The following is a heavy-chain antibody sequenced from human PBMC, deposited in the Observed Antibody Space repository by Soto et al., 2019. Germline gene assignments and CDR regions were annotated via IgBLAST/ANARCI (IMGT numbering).Heavy chain of an antibody. Sequence: SETLSLTCTVSGGSISSSSYYWGWIRQPPGKGLEWIGSIYYSGSTYYNPSLKSRVTISVDPSKNQFSLKLSSVTAADTAVYYWARHVDYYDSSGYYPNWFDPWGQGTLVTVSS. V-gene: IGHV4-39*01. J-gene: IGHJ5*02. CDR1: GGSISSSSYY. CDR3: ARHVDYYDSSGYYPNWFDP. D-gene: IGHD3-22*01. CDR2: IYYSGST.